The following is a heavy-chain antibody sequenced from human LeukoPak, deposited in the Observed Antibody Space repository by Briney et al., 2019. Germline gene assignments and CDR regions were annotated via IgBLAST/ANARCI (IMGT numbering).Heavy chain of an antibody. J-gene: IGHJ6*03. V-gene: IGHV6-1*01. CDR3: ARDRIAVAGTNYYYYYYMDV. CDR2: TYYRSKWYN. D-gene: IGHD6-19*01. CDR1: GDSVSSNSAA. Sequence: SQTLSLTCAISGDSVSSNSAAWNWIRQSPSRGLEWLGRTYYRSKWYNDYAVSVKSRITINPDTSKNQFSLKLSSVTAADTAVYYCARDRIAVAGTNYYYYYYMDVWGKGTTVTISS.